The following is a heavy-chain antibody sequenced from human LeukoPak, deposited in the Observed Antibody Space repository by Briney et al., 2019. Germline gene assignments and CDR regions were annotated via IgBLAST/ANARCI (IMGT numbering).Heavy chain of an antibody. D-gene: IGHD6-13*01. CDR3: ARHSSSSWYYFDY. CDR2: TYYSGST. CDR1: GGSISSYY. V-gene: IGHV4-59*08. J-gene: IGHJ4*02. Sequence: SETLSLTCTVSGGSISSYYWSWIRQPPGKGLEWIGYTYYSGSTNYNPSLKSRVTISVDTSKNQFSLRLSSVTAADTAVYYCARHSSSSWYYFDYWGQGTLVTVSS.